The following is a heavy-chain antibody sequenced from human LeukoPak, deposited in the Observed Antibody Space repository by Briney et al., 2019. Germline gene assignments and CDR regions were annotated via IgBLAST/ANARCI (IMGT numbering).Heavy chain of an antibody. CDR2: ISGSGGST. CDR1: GFTFSSYA. Sequence: GGSLRLSCAASGFTFSSYAMRGVRQAPGKGVEGGSDISGSGGSTYYADSVKGRFTIARENDENTLYLKMNSLRAQDTAVYYCAKYSSSWYGGDWLDPWGQGALVTVFS. CDR3: AKYSSSWYGGDWLDP. V-gene: IGHV3-23*01. J-gene: IGHJ5*02. D-gene: IGHD6-13*01.